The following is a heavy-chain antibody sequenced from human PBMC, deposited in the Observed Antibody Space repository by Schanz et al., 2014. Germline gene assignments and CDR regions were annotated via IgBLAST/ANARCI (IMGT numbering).Heavy chain of an antibody. Sequence: EVQLVESGGGFVQPGGSLGLSCVVSGFTVSSDHMSWVRQAPGKGLEWVANIKQDGSEKYYVDAVKGRFTISRDNAKNSLYLQMNSLRAEDTAVYYCAREQIMAAAGLVDYWGHGTLXTVSS. CDR2: IKQDGSEK. CDR3: AREQIMAAAGLVDY. J-gene: IGHJ4*01. D-gene: IGHD6-13*01. CDR1: GFTVSSDH. V-gene: IGHV3-7*03.